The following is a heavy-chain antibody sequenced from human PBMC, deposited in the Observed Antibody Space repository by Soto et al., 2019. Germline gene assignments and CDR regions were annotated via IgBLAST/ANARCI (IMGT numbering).Heavy chain of an antibody. Sequence: GGSLRLSCAASGFTFSSYSMNWVRQAPGKGLEWVSSISSSSSYIYYADSVKGRFTISRDNAKNSLYLQMNSLRAEDTAVYYCARDPYHDYGDYYNWFDPWAREPWSPSPQ. V-gene: IGHV3-21*01. CDR3: ARDPYHDYGDYYNWFDP. J-gene: IGHJ5*02. CDR2: ISSSSSYI. D-gene: IGHD4-17*01. CDR1: GFTFSSYS.